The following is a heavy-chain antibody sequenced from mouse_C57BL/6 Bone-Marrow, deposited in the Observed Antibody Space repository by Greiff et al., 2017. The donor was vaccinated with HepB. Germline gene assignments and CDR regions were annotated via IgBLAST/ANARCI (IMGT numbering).Heavy chain of an antibody. CDR2: ISNGGGST. V-gene: IGHV5-12*01. Sequence: LQQSGGGLVQPGGSLKLSCAASGFTFSDYYMYWVRQTPEKRLEWVAYISNGGGSTYYPDTVKGRFTISRDNAKNTLYLQMSRLKSEDTAMYYCARQGLWFSWFAYWGQGTLVTVSA. D-gene: IGHD2-2*01. CDR1: GFTFSDYY. CDR3: ARQGLWFSWFAY. J-gene: IGHJ3*01.